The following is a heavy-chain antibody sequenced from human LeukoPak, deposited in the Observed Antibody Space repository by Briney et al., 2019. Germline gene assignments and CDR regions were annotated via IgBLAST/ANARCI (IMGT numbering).Heavy chain of an antibody. CDR2: ISYDGSNK. J-gene: IGHJ4*02. CDR3: AKDRDIAAAGTEGDY. D-gene: IGHD6-13*01. CDR1: GFTFSSYG. Sequence: GRSLRLSCAASGFTFSSYGMHWVRQAPGKGLGWVAVISYDGSNKYYADSVKGRFTISRDNSKNTLYLQMNSLRAEDTAVYYCAKDRDIAAAGTEGDYWGQGTLVTVSS. V-gene: IGHV3-30*18.